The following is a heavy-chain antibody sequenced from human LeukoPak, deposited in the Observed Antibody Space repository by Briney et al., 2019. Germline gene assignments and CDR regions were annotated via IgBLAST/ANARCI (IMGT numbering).Heavy chain of an antibody. D-gene: IGHD5-12*01. CDR2: INWNGGGT. CDR1: GFTFYDYG. J-gene: IGHJ4*02. Sequence: GGSLRLSCAASGFTFYDYGMSWVCHAPGEGVGWGSGINWNGGGTGYADSVKGRFTISRDNSKNTLYLQINSLRAEHTAAYYCARGPSGYHNTGGQGTLVTVSS. V-gene: IGHV3-20*04. CDR3: ARGPSGYHNT.